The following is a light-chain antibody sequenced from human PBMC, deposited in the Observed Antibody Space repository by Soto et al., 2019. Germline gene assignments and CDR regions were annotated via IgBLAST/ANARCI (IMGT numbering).Light chain of an antibody. Sequence: EIVMLQSPSTLSVSPGERSTLSCIASQSVSSNLAWYQQKPGQAPRLLIYGASTRATGIPARFSGSGSGTEFTLTISSLQSEDFAVYYCQQYNNWPPLTFGGGTKVDIK. V-gene: IGKV3-15*01. J-gene: IGKJ4*01. CDR1: QSVSSN. CDR2: GAS. CDR3: QQYNNWPPLT.